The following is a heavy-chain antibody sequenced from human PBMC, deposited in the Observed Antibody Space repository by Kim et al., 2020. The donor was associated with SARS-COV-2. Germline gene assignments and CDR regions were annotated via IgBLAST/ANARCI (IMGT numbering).Heavy chain of an antibody. CDR1: GGSISSYY. V-gene: IGHV4-59*01. CDR2: IYYSGST. J-gene: IGHJ3*02. CDR3: ARVLIPSRAFDI. Sequence: SETLSLTCTVSGGSISSYYWSWIRQPPGKGLEWIGYIYYSGSTNYNPSLKSRVTISVDTSKNQFSLKLSSVTAADTAVYYCARVLIPSRAFDIWGQGTMVTVSS.